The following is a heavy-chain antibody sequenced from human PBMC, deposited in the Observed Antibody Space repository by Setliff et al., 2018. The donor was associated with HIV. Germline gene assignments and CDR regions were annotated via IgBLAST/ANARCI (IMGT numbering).Heavy chain of an antibody. Sequence: SETLSLTCIVSGGSISSSSYYWGWIRQPPGKGLEWIGYIYHTGITYYNPSLKSRPTLSVDTSKNQFSLKLSSVTAADTAVYYCARENTVVIYYYGMDVWGQGTTVTVSS. CDR2: IYHTGIT. CDR1: GGSISSSSYY. D-gene: IGHD2-15*01. V-gene: IGHV4-39*07. J-gene: IGHJ6*02. CDR3: ARENTVVIYYYGMDV.